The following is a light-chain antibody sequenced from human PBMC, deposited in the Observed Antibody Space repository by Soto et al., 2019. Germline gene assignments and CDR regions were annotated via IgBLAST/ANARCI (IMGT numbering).Light chain of an antibody. CDR2: KAS. Sequence: DIQMTQSPSTLSASVGDRVTITCRASQSISSWLAWYQQKPGKAPKLLIYKASSFESGVPSRFSGSGSGTEFTLTISSLEPDDFSTYYRQQYNSFSYTFGQGTKLEIK. J-gene: IGKJ2*01. CDR3: QQYNSFSYT. V-gene: IGKV1-5*03. CDR1: QSISSW.